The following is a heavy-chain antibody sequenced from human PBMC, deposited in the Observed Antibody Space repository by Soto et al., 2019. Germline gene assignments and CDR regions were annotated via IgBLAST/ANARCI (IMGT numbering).Heavy chain of an antibody. CDR3: ARERFGELVGVDY. V-gene: IGHV4-31*03. CDR2: IYYSGST. D-gene: IGHD3-10*01. CDR1: GGSISSGGYY. Sequence: QVQLQESGPGLVKPSQTLSLTCTVSGGSISSGGYYWSWIRQHPGKGLEWIGYIYYSGSTYYNPSLKSRVTRSVDTSKNQFSLKLSSVTAADTAVYYCARERFGELVGVDYWGQGTLVTVSS. J-gene: IGHJ4*02.